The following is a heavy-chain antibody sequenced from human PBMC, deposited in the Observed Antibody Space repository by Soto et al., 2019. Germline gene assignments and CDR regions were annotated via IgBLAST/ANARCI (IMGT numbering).Heavy chain of an antibody. CDR1: GGSFSSYA. V-gene: IGHV1-69*13. CDR2: IIPIFGTA. Sequence: ASVKVSCKASGGSFSSYAISWVRQAPGQGLEWMGGIIPIFGTANYAQKFQGRVTITADESTSTAYMELSSLRSEDTAVYYCARVQQSIAALDYWGQGTLVTVSS. J-gene: IGHJ4*02. D-gene: IGHD6-6*01. CDR3: ARVQQSIAALDY.